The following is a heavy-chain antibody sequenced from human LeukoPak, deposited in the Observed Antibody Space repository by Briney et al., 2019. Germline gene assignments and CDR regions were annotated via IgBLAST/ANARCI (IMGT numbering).Heavy chain of an antibody. CDR1: AYTFSSYL. J-gene: IGHJ5*02. CDR3: ARDLGLRGVTNWFDP. V-gene: IGHV1-46*01. Sequence: ASVKVSCKASAYTFSSYLIHWVRQAPGQGLDWMGIIDPSGGSTVYAQRFQGRVTMTRDTSTSTVYMELSSLRSEDTAVHYCARDLGLRGVTNWFDPWGQGTLVTVSS. CDR2: IDPSGGST. D-gene: IGHD3-10*01.